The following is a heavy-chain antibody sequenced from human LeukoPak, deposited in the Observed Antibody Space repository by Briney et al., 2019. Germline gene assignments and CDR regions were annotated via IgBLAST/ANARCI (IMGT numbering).Heavy chain of an antibody. D-gene: IGHD5-18*01. V-gene: IGHV4-39*07. CDR3: AKASRFGYSYGPREYFYYMDV. Sequence: SETLSLTCTVSGGSISSSSYYWGWIRQPPGKGLEWIGSIYYSGSTYYNQSPKSRVTISVDTSKNQFSLKLSSVTAADTAVYYCAKASRFGYSYGPREYFYYMDVWGKGTTVTISS. CDR2: IYYSGST. J-gene: IGHJ6*03. CDR1: GGSISSSSYY.